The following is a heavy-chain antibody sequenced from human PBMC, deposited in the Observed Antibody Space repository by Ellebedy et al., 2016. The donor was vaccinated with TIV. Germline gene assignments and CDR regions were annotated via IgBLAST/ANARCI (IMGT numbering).Heavy chain of an antibody. Sequence: AASVKVSCKASGYTFTSYYMHWVRQAPGQGLEWMWIINPSGGSTSYAQKLQGRVTMTRDTSTSTVYMELSSLRSEDTAVYYGARDRGGVGATNGFDYWGQGTLVTVSS. J-gene: IGHJ4*02. CDR2: INPSGGST. D-gene: IGHD1-26*01. V-gene: IGHV1-46*04. CDR3: ARDRGGVGATNGFDY. CDR1: GYTFTSYY.